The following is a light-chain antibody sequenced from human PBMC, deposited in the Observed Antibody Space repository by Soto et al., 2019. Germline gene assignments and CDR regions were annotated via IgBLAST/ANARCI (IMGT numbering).Light chain of an antibody. J-gene: IGLJ1*01. Sequence: QSVLTQPPSLSEALGQRVTISCSGCSSNIGAGYEAHWYQQVPGTAPKILIYENNNRPSGVPDRFSGSKSGTSASLAITGLQAEDEAEYYCQSYDSSLSTYVFGTGTKVTVL. CDR3: QSYDSSLSTYV. CDR1: SSNIGAGYE. V-gene: IGLV1-40*01. CDR2: ENN.